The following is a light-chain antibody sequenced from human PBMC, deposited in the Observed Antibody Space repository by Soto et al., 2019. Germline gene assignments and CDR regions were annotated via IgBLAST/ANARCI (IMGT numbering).Light chain of an antibody. Sequence: SYELTQPPSVSVSPGQTASITCSGDKLGDKFTCWYQQKPGQSPVLLIYQDTRRPSGIPERFSGSNSGNTTTLTLSGTQAMDEADYYCQAWDSDSDVVFGGGTKLTVL. V-gene: IGLV3-1*01. CDR3: QAWDSDSDVV. J-gene: IGLJ2*01. CDR2: QDT. CDR1: KLGDKF.